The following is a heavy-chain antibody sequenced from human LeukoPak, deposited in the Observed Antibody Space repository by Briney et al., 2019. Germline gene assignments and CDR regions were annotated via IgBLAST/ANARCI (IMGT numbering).Heavy chain of an antibody. D-gene: IGHD4-17*01. CDR3: ARLGARQMLEY. CDR2: IKQDGGQI. Sequence: GGSLRLSCAVSGFTFSSYWMTWVRQAPGKGLEWVANIKQDGGQIYYLDSVKGRFTVSRDNAKNSLYLQMNSLRAEDTAVYYCARLGARQMLEYWGQGTLVTVSS. V-gene: IGHV3-7*01. J-gene: IGHJ4*02. CDR1: GFTFSSYW.